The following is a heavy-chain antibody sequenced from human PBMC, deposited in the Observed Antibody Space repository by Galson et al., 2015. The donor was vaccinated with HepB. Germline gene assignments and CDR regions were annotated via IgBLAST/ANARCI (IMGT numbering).Heavy chain of an antibody. V-gene: IGHV3-30*18. D-gene: IGHD1-14*01. CDR3: ANPLGAVAGTVD. CDR1: GFTFSSYG. Sequence: SLRLSCAASGFTFSSYGMHWVRQAPGKGLEWVAVISYDGSNKYYADSVKGRFTISRDNSKNTLYLQMNSLRAEDTAVYYCANPLGAVAGTVDWGQGTLVTVSS. J-gene: IGHJ4*02. CDR2: ISYDGSNK.